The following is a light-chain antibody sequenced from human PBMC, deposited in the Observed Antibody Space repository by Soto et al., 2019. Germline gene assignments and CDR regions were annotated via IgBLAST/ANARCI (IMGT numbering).Light chain of an antibody. CDR3: QRYYSYART. Sequence: DIQMTQSPSTLSASVGDRVTITCRASQSINYWLAWYQQKPGQAPKFLIYDASILDSGVPSRFSGSGSGTEFTLTISSLQPDDFATYYCQRYYSYARTFGQGTKVEIK. CDR2: DAS. J-gene: IGKJ1*01. CDR1: QSINYW. V-gene: IGKV1-5*01.